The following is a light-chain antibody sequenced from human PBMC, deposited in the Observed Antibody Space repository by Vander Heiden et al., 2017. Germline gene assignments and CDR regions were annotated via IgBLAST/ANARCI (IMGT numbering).Light chain of an antibody. CDR1: QNISNF. CDR2: AAS. Sequence: DIQMTHSPSSLSLSLGDRVTITCRASQNISNFLNWYQQKPGKAPKLLIYAASSLQSGVPSRFSGSGSGTDFTLTSSSLQPEDFATYYCQQIYSTPLTVGGGTKVEIK. J-gene: IGKJ4*02. V-gene: IGKV1-39*01. CDR3: QQIYSTPLT.